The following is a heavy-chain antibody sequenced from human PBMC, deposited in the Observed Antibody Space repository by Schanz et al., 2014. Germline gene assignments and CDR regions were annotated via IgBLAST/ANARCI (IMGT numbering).Heavy chain of an antibody. CDR1: TFTFSSDW. CDR2: INWSDGGST. D-gene: IGHD3-22*01. Sequence: EVQLLESGGGLVQPGGSLRLSCAASTFTFSSDWMSWVRQVPGKGLEWVSRINWSDGGSTGYADSVRGRFTISRDNAKNSLYLEMNSLRVEDTAFYYCARDASSSDYHLAHWGQGTLVTVSS. J-gene: IGHJ4*02. V-gene: IGHV3-20*04. CDR3: ARDASSSDYHLAH.